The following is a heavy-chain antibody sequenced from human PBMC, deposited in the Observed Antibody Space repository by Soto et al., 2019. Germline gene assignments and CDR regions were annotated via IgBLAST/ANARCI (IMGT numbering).Heavy chain of an antibody. V-gene: IGHV3-48*03. CDR1: GFSFSNYE. Sequence: GGSLRLSCAASGFSFSNYEMNWVRQAPGKGLEWVAYISSGGSTVHYADSVRGRFTVSRDNARNSLYLQMNTLRVEDTALYYCARDRAAGGYWGLGALVTVSS. J-gene: IGHJ4*02. CDR2: ISSGGSTV. D-gene: IGHD6-13*01. CDR3: ARDRAAGGY.